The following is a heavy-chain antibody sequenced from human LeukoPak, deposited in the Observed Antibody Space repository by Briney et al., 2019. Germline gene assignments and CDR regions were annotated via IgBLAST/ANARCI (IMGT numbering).Heavy chain of an antibody. CDR3: ARGHVSGGGLYYFNS. J-gene: IGHJ4*02. D-gene: IGHD2-8*02. CDR1: GYIFTSLD. V-gene: IGHV1-8*03. Sequence: ASVKVSCKASGYIFTSLDISWVRQAPGQGLEWMGWMNPNNGKTAYAQKFQGRATITRNTAITTAYMELSSLRSDDTAVYYCARGHVSGGGLYYFNSWGQGTLVTVSS. CDR2: MNPNNGKT.